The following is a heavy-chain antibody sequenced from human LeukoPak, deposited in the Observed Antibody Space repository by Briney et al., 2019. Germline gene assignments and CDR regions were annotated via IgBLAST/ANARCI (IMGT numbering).Heavy chain of an antibody. D-gene: IGHD3-3*01. V-gene: IGHV3-33*01. CDR2: IWYDGSNS. CDR3: ARDGAFWSGYPYYFDY. Sequence: GGSLRLSCAASGFTFSTYGMQWVRQAPGKGLEWVAVIWYDGSNSYYADSVMGRFTISRDNSKNTLYLQMNSLRAEDTAVYYCARDGAFWSGYPYYFDYWGQGTLVTVSS. J-gene: IGHJ4*02. CDR1: GFTFSTYG.